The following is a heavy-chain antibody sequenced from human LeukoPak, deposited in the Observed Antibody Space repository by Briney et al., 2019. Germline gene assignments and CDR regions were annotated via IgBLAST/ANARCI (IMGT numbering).Heavy chain of an antibody. J-gene: IGHJ4*02. Sequence: GRSLRLSCAASRFTFRNYGMHWVRQAPGKGLEWVATIWYDGSNQYYADSVKGRFTISRDNAKNSLYLQMNSLRAEDTAVYYCARDRAGYSYGPGNYWGQGTLVTVSS. V-gene: IGHV3-33*01. D-gene: IGHD5-18*01. CDR2: IWYDGSNQ. CDR3: ARDRAGYSYGPGNY. CDR1: RFTFRNYG.